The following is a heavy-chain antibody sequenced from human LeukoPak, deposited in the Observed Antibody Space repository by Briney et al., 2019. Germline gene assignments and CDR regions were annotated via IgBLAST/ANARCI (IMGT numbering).Heavy chain of an antibody. V-gene: IGHV4-59*12. D-gene: IGHD6-6*01. CDR3: AAGSQSAALIK. CDR1: GGSISSYY. J-gene: IGHJ4*02. CDR2: VHYTGTT. Sequence: SETLSLTCTVSGGSISSYYWSWIRQPPGKGLEWIGYVHYTGTTNYNPSLKTRVTISVDTSKNQFSLRLSSVTAADTAVYYCAAGSQSAALIKWGQGTLVTVSS.